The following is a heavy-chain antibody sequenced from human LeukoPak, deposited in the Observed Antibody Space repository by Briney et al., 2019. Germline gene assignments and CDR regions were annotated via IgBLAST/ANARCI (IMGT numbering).Heavy chain of an antibody. CDR2: ISNDGINK. Sequence: GRSLRLSCATSGLTFSSYGMHWVRQAPGKGLEWVADISNDGINKHYADSVKGRFTISRDNSKNTLSLEMNDLRTEDTAVYYCAVGYSYGQSWGQGTLVTVSS. J-gene: IGHJ5*02. CDR3: AVGYSYGQS. D-gene: IGHD5-18*01. CDR1: GLTFSSYG. V-gene: IGHV3-30*03.